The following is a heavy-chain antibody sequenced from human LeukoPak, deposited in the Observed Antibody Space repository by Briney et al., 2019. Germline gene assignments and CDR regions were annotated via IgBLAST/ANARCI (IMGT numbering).Heavy chain of an antibody. Sequence: GGSLRLSCAASGFTFSSYWMSWVRQAPGKGLEWVANIKQDGSEKYYVDSVKGRFTISRDNAKNSLYLQMNSLRAEDTAVYYCTKDRYCDSTSCPTDYWGQGTLVTVSS. D-gene: IGHD2-2*01. V-gene: IGHV3-7*01. CDR3: TKDRYCDSTSCPTDY. CDR1: GFTFSSYW. CDR2: IKQDGSEK. J-gene: IGHJ4*02.